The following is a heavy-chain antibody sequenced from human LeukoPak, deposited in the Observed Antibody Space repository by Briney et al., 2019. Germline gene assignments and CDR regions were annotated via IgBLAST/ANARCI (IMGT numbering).Heavy chain of an antibody. D-gene: IGHD3-16*02. CDR2: IYAGGST. Sequence: GGSLRLSCAASGFTVSSNYMSWVRQPPGKGLEWVSVIYAGGSTYYGDSVKGRFTISRDNSKNTLYLQMNSLRAEDTAVYYCARGFADFVWGSYPSSYWGQGILVTVSS. J-gene: IGHJ4*02. CDR1: GFTVSSNY. CDR3: ARGFADFVWGSYPSSY. V-gene: IGHV3-53*01.